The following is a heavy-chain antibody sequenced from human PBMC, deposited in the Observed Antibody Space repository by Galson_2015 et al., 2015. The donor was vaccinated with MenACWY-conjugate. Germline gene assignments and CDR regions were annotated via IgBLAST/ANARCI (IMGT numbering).Heavy chain of an antibody. CDR1: GGSASSRGYY. D-gene: IGHD2/OR15-2a*01. V-gene: IGHV4-61*08. J-gene: IGHJ4*02. CDR2: IYDSGTT. Sequence: ETLSLTCTVSGGSASSRGYYWPWIRQPPGKGLEWIGLIYDSGTTKYNPSLKGRVTISLDTSKDQVSLKLSSVTAADTAVYYCAREFSYWGQGTLVTVSS. CDR3: AREFSY.